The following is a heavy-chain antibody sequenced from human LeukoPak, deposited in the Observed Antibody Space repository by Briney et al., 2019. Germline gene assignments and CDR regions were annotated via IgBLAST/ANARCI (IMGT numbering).Heavy chain of an antibody. CDR1: GGSISSSSYY. Sequence: PSETLSLTCTVSGGSISSSSYYWGWIRHPPGKGLEWLESIYYSGSTYYNPSRKSRVTIPVDPSQNPFSLKLSSVTAADTAVYYCARLTGYMIEDYFDYWGQGTLVTVSS. J-gene: IGHJ4*02. V-gene: IGHV4-39*07. CDR2: IYYSGST. CDR3: ARLTGYMIEDYFDY. D-gene: IGHD3-22*01.